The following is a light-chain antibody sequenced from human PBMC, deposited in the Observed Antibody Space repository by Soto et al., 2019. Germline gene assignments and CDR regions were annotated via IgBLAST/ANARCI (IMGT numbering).Light chain of an antibody. J-gene: IGKJ4*01. Sequence: EIVLTQSPGTLSLSPGERATLSCRASQSVSSSYLAWYQQKPGQAPRLLIYGASSRATSIPDRFSGSGSGTDFTLTSSRLGPEDFAVYYCQQYGSSPLFFGGGTREEIK. CDR2: GAS. CDR3: QQYGSSPLF. V-gene: IGKV3-20*01. CDR1: QSVSSSY.